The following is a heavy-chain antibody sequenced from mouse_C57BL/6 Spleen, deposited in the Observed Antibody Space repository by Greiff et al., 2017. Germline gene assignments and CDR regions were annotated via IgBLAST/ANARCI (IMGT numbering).Heavy chain of an antibody. J-gene: IGHJ1*03. CDR2: FHPYNDDT. CDR1: GYTFTTYP. CDR3: VRGGTMVTDYWYFDV. D-gene: IGHD2-2*01. V-gene: IGHV1-47*01. Sequence: VQLQQSGAELVKPGASVKMSCKASGYTFTTYPIEWMKQNHGKSLEWIGNFHPYNDDTKYNEKFKGKATLTVEKSSSTVYLELSRLTSDDSAVYYCVRGGTMVTDYWYFDVWGTGTTVTVSS.